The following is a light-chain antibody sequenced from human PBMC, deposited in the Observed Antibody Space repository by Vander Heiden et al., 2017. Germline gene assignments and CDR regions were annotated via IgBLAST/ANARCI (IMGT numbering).Light chain of an antibody. V-gene: IGLV1-47*01. CDR3: VTWDASLSGHV. J-gene: IGLJ1*01. Sequence: QSVLTQPPSASGTLGQRVIIFCSGTRDNIARHDVYWYQQVQGTAPKVLIYKDNRRPSGVPDRFSGSKSGTTASLVISGLRSEDEADYYCVTWDASLSGHVFGSGTKVTVL. CDR1: RDNIARHD. CDR2: KDN.